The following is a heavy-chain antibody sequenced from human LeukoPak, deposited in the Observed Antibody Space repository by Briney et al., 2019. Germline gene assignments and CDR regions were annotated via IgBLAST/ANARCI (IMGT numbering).Heavy chain of an antibody. D-gene: IGHD3-10*01. CDR2: ISSSSSTI. CDR1: GFTFSSYS. CDR3: ARRPITMVRGAQYYFDY. V-gene: IGHV3-48*04. J-gene: IGHJ4*02. Sequence: GGSLRLSCAASGFTFSSYSMNWVRQAPGKGLEWVSYISSSSSTIYYAGSVKGRFTISRDNAKNSLYLQMNSLRAEDTAVYYCARRPITMVRGAQYYFDYWGQGTLVTVSS.